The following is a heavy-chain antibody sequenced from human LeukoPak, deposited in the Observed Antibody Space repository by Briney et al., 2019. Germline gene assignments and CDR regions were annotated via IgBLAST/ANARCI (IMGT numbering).Heavy chain of an antibody. CDR1: GGSISSYY. V-gene: IGHV4-4*07. D-gene: IGHD3-10*01. CDR3: ARRLGRKFGERFYYYHYMDV. Sequence: PSETLSLTCTVSGGSISSYYWSWIRQPAGKGLEWIGRIYTSGSTNYNPSLKSRVTMSVDTSKNQFSLKLSSVTAADTAVYYCARRLGRKFGERFYYYHYMDVWGKGTTVTISS. CDR2: IYTSGST. J-gene: IGHJ6*03.